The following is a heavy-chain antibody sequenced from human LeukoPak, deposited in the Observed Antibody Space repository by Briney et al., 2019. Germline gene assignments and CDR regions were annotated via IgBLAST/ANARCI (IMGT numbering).Heavy chain of an antibody. CDR3: TRVRNDYDGSGFFDY. J-gene: IGHJ4*02. CDR2: MYSGGST. Sequence: GGSLRLSCAVSGFTVSRNYMTWVRQAPGKGLEWVSVMYSGGSTYYVDSVKGRFTISRDNSKNTLYFQMNSLRVEDTAIYYCTRVRNDYDGSGFFDYWGQGTLVTVSS. V-gene: IGHV3-53*01. D-gene: IGHD3-22*01. CDR1: GFTVSRNY.